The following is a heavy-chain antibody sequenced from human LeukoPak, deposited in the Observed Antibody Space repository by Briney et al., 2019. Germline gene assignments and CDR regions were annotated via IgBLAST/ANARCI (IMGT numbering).Heavy chain of an antibody. CDR2: IRGGDGNS. V-gene: IGHV3-23*01. D-gene: IGHD3-10*01. J-gene: IGHJ4*02. CDR1: GFNFSTHA. Sequence: GGSLRLSCAAAGFNFSTHAMSWVRQAPGRGLEWVSTIRGGDGNSYYSDTMKGRLTVSKDMAKNTLHLQLNSLRADDTAVYYCAKGSQWELLMGVFDFWGQGILVTVSS. CDR3: AKGSQWELLMGVFDF.